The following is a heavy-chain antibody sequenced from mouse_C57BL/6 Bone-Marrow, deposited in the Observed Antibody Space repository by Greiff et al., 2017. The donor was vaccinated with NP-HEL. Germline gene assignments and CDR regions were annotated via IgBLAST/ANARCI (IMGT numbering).Heavy chain of an antibody. Sequence: VQLQQSGPVLVKPGASVKMSCKASGYTFTDYYMNWVKQSHGKSLEWIGVINPYNGGTSYNQKFKGKATLTVDKSSSTAYMELNSLTSEDSAVYDCARRYYGSIDYWGQGTTLTVSS. V-gene: IGHV1-19*01. CDR1: GYTFTDYY. CDR3: ARRYYGSIDY. J-gene: IGHJ2*01. D-gene: IGHD1-1*01. CDR2: INPYNGGT.